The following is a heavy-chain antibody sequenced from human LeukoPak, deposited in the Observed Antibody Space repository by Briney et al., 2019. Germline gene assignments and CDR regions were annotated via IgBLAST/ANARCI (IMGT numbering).Heavy chain of an antibody. J-gene: IGHJ4*02. CDR3: ARDKVGPSLYYFDY. CDR1: GGSISSYY. Sequence: PSETLSLTCTVSGGSISSYYWSWIRQPPGKGLEWIGYIYYSGSTNYNPSLKSRVTMSVDTSKNQFSLKLSSVTAADTAVYYCARDKVGPSLYYFDYWGQGTLVTVSS. D-gene: IGHD3-16*01. CDR2: IYYSGST. V-gene: IGHV4-59*12.